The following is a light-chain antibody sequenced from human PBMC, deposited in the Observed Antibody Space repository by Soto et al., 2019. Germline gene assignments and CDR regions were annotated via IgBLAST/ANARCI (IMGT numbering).Light chain of an antibody. J-gene: IGKJ4*01. Sequence: EIVLTQSPGTLSLSPGERATLSCRASQSVSSNYLAWYQQKPGQAPRLLIYGASNRATGIPDRFSGSGSGTDFTLTISRLEPEDFAVYYCQQRSNWPPTFGGGTKVDIK. V-gene: IGKV3D-20*02. CDR2: GAS. CDR1: QSVSSNY. CDR3: QQRSNWPPT.